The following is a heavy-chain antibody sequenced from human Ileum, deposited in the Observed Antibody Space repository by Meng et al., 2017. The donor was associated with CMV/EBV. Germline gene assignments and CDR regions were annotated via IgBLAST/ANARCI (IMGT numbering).Heavy chain of an antibody. CDR3: ARGRFLEWLLYR. V-gene: IGHV1-69*05. D-gene: IGHD3-3*01. CDR2: IIPIFGTA. CDR1: GGTFSSYA. J-gene: IGHJ4*02. Sequence: CKASGGTFSSYAISWVRQAPGQGLEWMGGIIPIFGTANYAQKFQGRVTITTDESTSTAYMELSSLRSEDTAVYYCARGRFLEWLLYRWGQGTLVTVSS.